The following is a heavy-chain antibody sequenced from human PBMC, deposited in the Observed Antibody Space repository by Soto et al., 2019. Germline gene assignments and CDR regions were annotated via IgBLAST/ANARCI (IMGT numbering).Heavy chain of an antibody. CDR1: GGSFSGYY. J-gene: IGHJ5*02. D-gene: IGHD3-3*01. Sequence: SETLSLTCAVYGGSFSGYYWSWIRQPPGKGLEWIGEINHSGSTNYNPSLKSRVTISVDTSKNQFSLKLSSVTAADTAVYYCARKSRGYYDFWSGYLHNWFDPWGQGTLVTVPQ. CDR3: ARKSRGYYDFWSGYLHNWFDP. V-gene: IGHV4-34*01. CDR2: INHSGST.